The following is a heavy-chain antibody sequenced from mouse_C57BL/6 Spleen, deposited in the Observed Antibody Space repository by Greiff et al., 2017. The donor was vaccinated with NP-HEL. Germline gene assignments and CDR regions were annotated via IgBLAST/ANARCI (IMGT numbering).Heavy chain of an antibody. V-gene: IGHV1-59*01. CDR1: GYTFTSYW. D-gene: IGHD3-2*02. Sequence: QVQLQQPGAELVRPGTSVKLSCKASGYTFTSYWMYWVKQRPGQGLEWIGVIDPADSYTNYNQKFKGKVTLTGDTSTSTAYRQLSSLTSEDSAVYYCARPQTAQSSWFAYWGQGTLVTVSA. CDR2: IDPADSYT. CDR3: ARPQTAQSSWFAY. J-gene: IGHJ3*01.